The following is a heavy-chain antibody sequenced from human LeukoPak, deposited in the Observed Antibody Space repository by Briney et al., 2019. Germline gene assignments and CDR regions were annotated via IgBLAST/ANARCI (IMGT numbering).Heavy chain of an antibody. Sequence: PGGSLRLSCAASGFTVSSNFMTWVRQAPGKGLEWVSVIYTGGSTYYADSVKGRFTIPRDNAKNSLYLQMNSLRAEDTAVYYCARVTIRGWIFFDYWGQGTLVTVSS. CDR1: GFTVSSNF. CDR3: ARVTIRGWIFFDY. CDR2: IYTGGST. D-gene: IGHD2-2*03. J-gene: IGHJ4*02. V-gene: IGHV3-53*01.